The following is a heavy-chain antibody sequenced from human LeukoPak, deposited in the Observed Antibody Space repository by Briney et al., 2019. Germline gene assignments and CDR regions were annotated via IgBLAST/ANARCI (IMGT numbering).Heavy chain of an antibody. Sequence: SETLSLTCAVSGYAISSGYYWGWIRQRPGKGLEWIGSIYHSGSTYYNPSLKSRVTISVDTSKNQFSLKLSSVTAADTAVYYCATYGSGGPNYYMDVWGKGTTVTVSS. CDR3: ATYGSGGPNYYMDV. J-gene: IGHJ6*03. V-gene: IGHV4-38-2*01. CDR2: IYHSGST. D-gene: IGHD3-10*01. CDR1: GYAISSGYY.